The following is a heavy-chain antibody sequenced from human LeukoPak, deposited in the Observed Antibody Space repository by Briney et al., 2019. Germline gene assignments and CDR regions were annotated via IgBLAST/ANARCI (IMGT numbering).Heavy chain of an antibody. CDR2: IYYSGST. V-gene: IGHV4-59*01. Sequence: SETLSLTCTVSGGSISSYYWSWIRQPPGKGLEWIGYIYYSGSTNHNPSLKSRVTISVDTSKNQFSLKLSSVTAADTAVYYCARDQGYYDILTTYVPISYMDVWGKGTTVTVSS. J-gene: IGHJ6*03. CDR3: ARDQGYYDILTTYVPISYMDV. D-gene: IGHD3-9*01. CDR1: GGSISSYY.